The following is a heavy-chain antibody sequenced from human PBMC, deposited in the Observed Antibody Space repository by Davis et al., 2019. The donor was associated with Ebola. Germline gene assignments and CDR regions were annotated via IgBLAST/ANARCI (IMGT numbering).Heavy chain of an antibody. V-gene: IGHV3-30-3*01. CDR2: ISYDGSNK. D-gene: IGHD5-18*01. Sequence: GGSLRPSCAASGFTFSSYAMHWVRQAPGKGLEWVAVISYDGSNKYYADSVKGRFTISRDNSKNTLYLQMNSLRAEDTAVYYCARGGLGGGYSYGSYYYYGMDVWGQGTTVTVSS. CDR3: ARGGLGGGYSYGSYYYYGMDV. J-gene: IGHJ6*02. CDR1: GFTFSSYA.